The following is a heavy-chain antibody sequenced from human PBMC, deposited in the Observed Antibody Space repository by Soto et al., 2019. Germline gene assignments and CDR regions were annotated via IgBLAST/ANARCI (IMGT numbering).Heavy chain of an antibody. D-gene: IGHD3-3*01. J-gene: IGHJ4*02. CDR3: ARDSSPYYDFWSGFYTYFDY. V-gene: IGHV3-23*01. CDR1: GFTFSSYA. CDR2: ISGSGGST. Sequence: GSLRLSCAASGFTFSSYAMSWVRQAPGKGLEWVSAISGSGGSTYYADSVKGRFTISRDNAKNTLYLQMNSVRADDTAVYYCARDSSPYYDFWSGFYTYFDYWGQGALVTVSS.